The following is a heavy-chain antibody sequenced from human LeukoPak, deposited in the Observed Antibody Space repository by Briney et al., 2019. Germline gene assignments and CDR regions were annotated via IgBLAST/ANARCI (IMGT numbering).Heavy chain of an antibody. CDR1: GFTFSSYW. CDR2: MKYDGSEK. D-gene: IGHD6-13*01. Sequence: GGSLRLSCAASGFTFSSYWMSWVRQAPGKGLEWVANMKYDGSEKDYVDSVKGRFTISRDNAKNSLYLQMNSLRAEDTAVYYCARDIAAAGLLFDYWGQGTLVTVSS. CDR3: ARDIAAAGLLFDY. V-gene: IGHV3-7*01. J-gene: IGHJ4*02.